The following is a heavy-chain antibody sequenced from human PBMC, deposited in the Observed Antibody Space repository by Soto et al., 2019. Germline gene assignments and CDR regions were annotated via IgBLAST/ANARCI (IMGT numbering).Heavy chain of an antibody. CDR2: ISGSGGST. Sequence: EVQLLESGGGLVQPGGSLRLSCAASGFTFSSYAMSWVRQAPGKGLELVSAISGSGGSTYYADSVKGRFTISRDNSKNTLYLQMNSLRAEYTAVYYCAKDIVATDLTRYYYYGMDVWGPGTPVTVSS. CDR1: GFTFSSYA. J-gene: IGHJ6*02. V-gene: IGHV3-23*01. CDR3: AKDIVATDLTRYYYYGMDV. D-gene: IGHD5-12*01.